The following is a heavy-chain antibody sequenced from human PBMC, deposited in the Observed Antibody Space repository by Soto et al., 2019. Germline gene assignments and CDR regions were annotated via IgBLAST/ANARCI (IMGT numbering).Heavy chain of an antibody. CDR1: GFTVSSNY. CDR2: IYSGGST. V-gene: IGHV3-53*02. CDR3: ARDLSSGWYYGMDV. Sequence: EVQLVETGGGLIQPGGSLRLSCAASGFTVSSNYMSWVRQAPGKGLEWVSVIYSGGSTYYADFVKGRFTISRDNSKNTLYLQMNSLRAEDTAVYYCARDLSSGWYYGMDVWGQGTTVTVSS. J-gene: IGHJ6*02. D-gene: IGHD6-19*01.